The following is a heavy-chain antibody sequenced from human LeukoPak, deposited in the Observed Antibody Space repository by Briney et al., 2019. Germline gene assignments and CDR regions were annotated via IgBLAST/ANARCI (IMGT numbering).Heavy chain of an antibody. CDR2: IYSGGST. Sequence: GGSLRLSCAASGFTVSSNYMSWVRQAPGKGLEWVAVIYSGGSTYYADSVKGRFTISRDNSKNTVYLQMNSLRVEDTAVYYCARDFSERYSLDYWGQGTLVTVSS. CDR3: ARDFSERYSLDY. CDR1: GFTVSSNY. D-gene: IGHD5-24*01. J-gene: IGHJ4*02. V-gene: IGHV3-66*01.